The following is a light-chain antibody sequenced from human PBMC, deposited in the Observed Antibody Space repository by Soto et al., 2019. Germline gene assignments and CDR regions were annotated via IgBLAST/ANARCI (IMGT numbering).Light chain of an antibody. CDR1: QSLSSN. Sequence: EIVMTQSPATLSVSPGERATLSCRASQSLSSNLAWYQQKPGQTPRLLIYGASTRATGIPARFTGSGSGTESTLTIRRLQSEDSAVYYCQQYHHWRTFGQGTKVELK. J-gene: IGKJ1*01. CDR3: QQYHHWRT. CDR2: GAS. V-gene: IGKV3-15*01.